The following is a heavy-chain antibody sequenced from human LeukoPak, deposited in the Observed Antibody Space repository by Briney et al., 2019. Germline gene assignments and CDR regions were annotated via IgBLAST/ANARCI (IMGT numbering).Heavy chain of an antibody. CDR3: ARGVLGIVVVPAAMRYYYYMDV. D-gene: IGHD2-2*01. Sequence: SQTLSLTCTVSGGSISSGSYYWSWIRQPAGKGLEWIGRIYTSGGTNYNPSLKSRVTISVDTSKNQCSLKLSSVTAADTAVYYCARGVLGIVVVPAAMRYYYYMDVWGKGTTVTVSS. CDR1: GGSISSGSYY. V-gene: IGHV4-61*02. J-gene: IGHJ6*03. CDR2: IYTSGGT.